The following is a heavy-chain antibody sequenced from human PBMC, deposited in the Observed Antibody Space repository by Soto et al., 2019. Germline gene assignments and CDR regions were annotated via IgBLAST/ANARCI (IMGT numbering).Heavy chain of an antibody. D-gene: IGHD4-17*01. CDR2: IHYSGST. J-gene: IGHJ5*02. V-gene: IGHV4-31*03. CDR3: APNYGGNSAWFDP. Sequence: PSETLSLTCTVSGGSISSGGYYWSWIRQHPGKGLEWIGYIHYSGSTYYNPSLKSRVTISVDTSKNQFSLKLSSVTAADTAVYYCAPNYGGNSAWFDPWGQGTLVTVSS. CDR1: GGSISSGGYY.